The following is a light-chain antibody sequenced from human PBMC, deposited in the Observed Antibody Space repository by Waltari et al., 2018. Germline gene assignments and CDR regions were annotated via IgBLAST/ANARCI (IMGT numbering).Light chain of an antibody. V-gene: IGLV2-11*02. J-gene: IGLJ2*01. CDR1: SSDVGGYNY. CDR2: DVS. Sequence: QSALTQPRSVSGSPGQSVTISCTGTSSDVGGYNYVSWYQQHPGKAPKLMIYDVSKRPSGVPDRFSGSTSGNTASLPISGLQAEDEADYYCCSYAGSYPVVFGGGTKLTVL. CDR3: CSYAGSYPVV.